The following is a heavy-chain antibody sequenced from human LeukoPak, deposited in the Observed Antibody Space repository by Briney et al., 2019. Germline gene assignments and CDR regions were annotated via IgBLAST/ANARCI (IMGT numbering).Heavy chain of an antibody. J-gene: IGHJ5*02. CDR1: GFTFSSYA. D-gene: IGHD2-2*02. CDR2: ISGSGGST. Sequence: GGSLRLSCAASGFTFSSYAMSWVRQAPGKGLEWVSAISGSGGSTYYADSVKGRFTISRDNSKNTLYLQMNSLRAEDTAVYYCVKVARIKRVVPAAIGGNWFDPWGQGTLVTVSS. CDR3: VKVARIKRVVPAAIGGNWFDP. V-gene: IGHV3-23*01.